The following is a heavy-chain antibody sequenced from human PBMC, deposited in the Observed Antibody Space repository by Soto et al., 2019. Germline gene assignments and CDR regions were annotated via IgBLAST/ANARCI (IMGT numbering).Heavy chain of an antibody. CDR1: GDSVSNDHY. D-gene: IGHD6-19*01. V-gene: IGHV4-38-2*01. J-gene: IGHJ5*02. Sequence: SETLSLTCAVSGDSVSNDHYWGWIRQPPGKGLESIGIIYHSGITYYNPSLKSRVTISVDTSKNQLSLKMSSVTAADTAVYYCARIAVAVPGWFDPWGQGTLVTV. CDR3: ARIAVAVPGWFDP. CDR2: IYHSGIT.